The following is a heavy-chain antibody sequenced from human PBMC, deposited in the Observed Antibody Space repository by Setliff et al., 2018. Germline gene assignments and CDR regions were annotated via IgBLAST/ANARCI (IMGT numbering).Heavy chain of an antibody. V-gene: IGHV4-38-2*01. J-gene: IGHJ3*01. D-gene: IGHD5-12*01. Sequence: PSETLSLTCAVSGYSISSGYYWGWIRQPPGKGLEWIGNIYHSGSTYYNPSLESRVTTLVDTSKDQFSLRLTSMTAADTAVYYCARQVEMATIAFDVWGQGTMVTVSS. CDR3: ARQVEMATIAFDV. CDR1: GYSISSGYY. CDR2: IYHSGST.